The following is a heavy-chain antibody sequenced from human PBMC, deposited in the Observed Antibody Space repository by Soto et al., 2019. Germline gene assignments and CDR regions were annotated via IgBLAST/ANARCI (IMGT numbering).Heavy chain of an antibody. D-gene: IGHD5-12*01. J-gene: IGHJ5*02. CDR3: ARAGVARGYSGYDYGRGWFDP. V-gene: IGHV1-69*02. CDR1: GGTFSSYT. CDR2: IIPILGIA. Sequence: QVQLVQSGAEVKKPGSSVKVSCKASGGTFSSYTISWVRQAPGQGLEWMGRIIPILGIANYAQKFQGRVTITADKSTSTAYMELSSLRSEDTAVYYCARAGVARGYSGYDYGRGWFDPWGQGTLVTVSS.